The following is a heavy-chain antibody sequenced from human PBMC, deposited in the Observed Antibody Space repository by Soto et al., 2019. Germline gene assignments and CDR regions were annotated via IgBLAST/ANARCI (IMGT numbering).Heavy chain of an antibody. J-gene: IGHJ4*01. Sequence: PGGSLRLSCAASGFTFGYYAMHWVRQVPGRGLEWVSGVSWTNISFGYADSVKGRFTISRDNAKNSLYLQMNSLRREDTAFYYCAKDRNTAMVTGDFDYWGHGTLVTVSS. V-gene: IGHV3-9*01. CDR2: VSWTNISF. CDR1: GFTFGYYA. CDR3: AKDRNTAMVTGDFDY. D-gene: IGHD5-18*01.